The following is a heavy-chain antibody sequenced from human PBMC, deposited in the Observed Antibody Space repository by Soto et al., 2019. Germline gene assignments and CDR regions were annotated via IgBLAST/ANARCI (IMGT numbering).Heavy chain of an antibody. D-gene: IGHD2-15*01. V-gene: IGHV6-1*01. CDR2: TYYGSKWYN. CDR3: ARGRRVVAASFYFDY. CDR1: GDSVSSNSAA. Sequence: QSQTLSLTCAISGDSVSSNSAAWNWIRQSPSRGLEWLGRTYYGSKWYNDYAVSVKSRITINPDTSKNQFSLQLNSVTPEDTAVYYCARGRRVVAASFYFDYWGQGTLVTVSS. J-gene: IGHJ4*02.